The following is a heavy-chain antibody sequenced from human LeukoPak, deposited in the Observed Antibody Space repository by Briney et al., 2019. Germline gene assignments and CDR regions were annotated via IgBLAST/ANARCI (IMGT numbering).Heavy chain of an antibody. CDR1: VFTFSSYW. CDR2: LRPEGSST. J-gene: IGHJ6*02. D-gene: IGHD6-19*01. V-gene: IGHV3-74*01. CDR3: ASHSSGWTPSYYYGMGV. Sequence: GGSLRLSCAASVFTFSSYWMHWVRQAPGKGLVWVARLRPEGSSTSYADSVKGRFTISRDNAKNTLYLQMNSLRAEDTAVYYCASHSSGWTPSYYYGMGVWGQGTTVTVSS.